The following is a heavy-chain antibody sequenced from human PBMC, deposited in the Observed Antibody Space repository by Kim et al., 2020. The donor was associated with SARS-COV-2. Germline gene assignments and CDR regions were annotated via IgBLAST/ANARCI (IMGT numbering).Heavy chain of an antibody. J-gene: IGHJ1*01. D-gene: IGHD3-22*01. CDR3: AKDYDSSGYYFQY. V-gene: IGHV3-23*01. Sequence: YADSVKGRFTISRDNSKNTLYLQMNSLRAEDTAVYYCAKDYDSSGYYFQYWGQGTLVTVSS.